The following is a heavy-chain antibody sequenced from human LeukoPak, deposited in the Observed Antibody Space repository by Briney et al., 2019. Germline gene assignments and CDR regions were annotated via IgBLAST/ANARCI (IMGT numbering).Heavy chain of an antibody. CDR3: ASYSNRDYYYYGMDV. D-gene: IGHD6-13*01. J-gene: IGHJ6*02. V-gene: IGHV5-51*01. Sequence: TGESLKISCKGSGYSLTSYWIGWVRQMPGKGLESMGIIYPGDSDTRYSPSFQGQVTISADKSISTAYLQWSSLKASDTAMYYCASYSNRDYYYYGMDVWGQGTTVTVSS. CDR2: IYPGDSDT. CDR1: GYSLTSYW.